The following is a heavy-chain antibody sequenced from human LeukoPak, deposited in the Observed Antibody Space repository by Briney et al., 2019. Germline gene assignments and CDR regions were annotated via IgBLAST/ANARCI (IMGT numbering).Heavy chain of an antibody. CDR3: ARDGVRGYCSSTSCSPLDY. CDR2: IYHSGST. CDR1: GCSISSGYY. D-gene: IGHD2-2*01. Sequence: SETLSLTCTVSGCSISSGYYWGWIRQPPGKGLEWIGSIYHSGSTYYNPSLKSRVTISVDTSKNQFSLKLSSVTAADTAVYYCARDGVRGYCSSTSCSPLDYWGQGTLVTVSS. J-gene: IGHJ4*02. V-gene: IGHV4-38-2*02.